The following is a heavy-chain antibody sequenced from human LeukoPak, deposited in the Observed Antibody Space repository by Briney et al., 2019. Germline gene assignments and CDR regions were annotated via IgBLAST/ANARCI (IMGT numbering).Heavy chain of an antibody. CDR2: IYYSGST. Sequence: PSETLSLTCTVSGGSISSYYWSWIRQPPGKGLEWIGYIYYSGSTNYNPSLKSRVTISVDTSKNQFSLKLSSVTAADTAVYYCARTALGCSGGSCYPNWFDPWGQGTLVTVSS. D-gene: IGHD2-15*01. V-gene: IGHV4-59*01. J-gene: IGHJ5*02. CDR1: GGSISSYY. CDR3: ARTALGCSGGSCYPNWFDP.